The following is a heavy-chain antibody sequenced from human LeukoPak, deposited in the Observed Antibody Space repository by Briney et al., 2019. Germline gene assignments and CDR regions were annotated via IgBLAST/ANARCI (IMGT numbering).Heavy chain of an antibody. D-gene: IGHD1-26*01. CDR2: IDSSGSYI. CDR1: GFIFNYYT. V-gene: IGHV3-21*01. Sequence: GGSLRLSCAASGFIFNYYTMNWVRQAPGKGPEWIASIDSSGSYIHYAASVKGRFTISRDNARDSVYLQMNNLRADDTAVYYCARDIHSSRFDYWGHGTLVTVCS. CDR3: ARDIHSSRFDY. J-gene: IGHJ4*01.